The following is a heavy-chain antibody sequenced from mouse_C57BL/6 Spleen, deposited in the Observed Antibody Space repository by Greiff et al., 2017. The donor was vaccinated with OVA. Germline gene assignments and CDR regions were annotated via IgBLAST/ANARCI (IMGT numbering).Heavy chain of an antibody. D-gene: IGHD1-1*01. J-gene: IGHJ4*01. CDR3: ARLEGTVEYAMDY. CDR2: IDPSDSET. Sequence: QVQLQQSGAELVRPGSSVKLSCKASGYTFTSYWMHWVKQRPIQGLEWIGNIDPSDSETHYNQKFKDKATLTVDKSSSTAYMQLSSLTSEDSAVYYCARLEGTVEYAMDYWGQGTSVTVSS. CDR1: GYTFTSYW. V-gene: IGHV1-52*01.